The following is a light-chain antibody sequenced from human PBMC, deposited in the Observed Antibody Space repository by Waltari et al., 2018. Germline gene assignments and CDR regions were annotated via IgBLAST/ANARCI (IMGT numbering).Light chain of an antibody. J-gene: IGLJ3*02. CDR1: SSNFGAGYD. Sequence: QSVLTPPPSMSGAPGQKVTIPCTGGSSNFGAGYDVHWYQQFPGTAPKLLIFGNTNRPSGVPGRFSGSRSGTSASLAIAGLQSEDEAVYYCQSFDSSLSASVFGGGTKLTVL. V-gene: IGLV1-40*01. CDR3: QSFDSSLSASV. CDR2: GNT.